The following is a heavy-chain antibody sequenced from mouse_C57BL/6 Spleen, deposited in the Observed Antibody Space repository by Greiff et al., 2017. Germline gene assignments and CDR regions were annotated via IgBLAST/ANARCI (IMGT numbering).Heavy chain of an antibody. CDR3: ARGDYGMSLGC. V-gene: IGHV1-64*01. Sequence: QVQLQQSGAELVKPGASVKLSCKASGFTFTSYWMHWVKQRPGQGLEWIGMIHPNSGSTNYNEKLKSKATLTVDKSSSTAYMQLSSLTSEDSEVDFCARGDYGMSLGCWGKGTTLTVAS. CDR2: IHPNSGST. J-gene: IGHJ2*01. CDR1: GFTFTSYW. D-gene: IGHD2-1*01.